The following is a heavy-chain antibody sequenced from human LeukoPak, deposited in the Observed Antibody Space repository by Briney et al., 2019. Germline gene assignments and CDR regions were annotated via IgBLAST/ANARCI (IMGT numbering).Heavy chain of an antibody. J-gene: IGHJ3*02. D-gene: IGHD6-19*01. CDR1: GGSISSTNW. Sequence: PSETLSLTCAVSGGSISSTNWWSWVRQSPGKGLEWIGEIYHSGSTNYKPSLRSRVTISVDKSENQFSLNLSSVTAADTAVYYCVANGWYALDIWGQGTVVTVSS. V-gene: IGHV4-4*02. CDR2: IYHSGST. CDR3: VANGWYALDI.